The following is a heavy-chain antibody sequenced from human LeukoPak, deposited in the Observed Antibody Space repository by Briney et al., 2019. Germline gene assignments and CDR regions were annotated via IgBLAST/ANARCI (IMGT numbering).Heavy chain of an antibody. Sequence: GGSLRLSCAASGFTFSSYAMSWVRQAPGKGLEWVSAISGSGGSTYYADSVKGRFTISRDNSKNTLYLQMNSLRAEDTAIYYCAKGVDSSGWYSYYFDYWGQGTLVTVSS. D-gene: IGHD6-19*01. CDR1: GFTFSSYA. CDR2: ISGSGGST. CDR3: AKGVDSSGWYSYYFDY. V-gene: IGHV3-23*01. J-gene: IGHJ4*02.